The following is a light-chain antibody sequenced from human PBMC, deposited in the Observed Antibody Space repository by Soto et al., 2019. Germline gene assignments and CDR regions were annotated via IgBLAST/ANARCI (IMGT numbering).Light chain of an antibody. CDR3: ATWDDSVSGWV. Sequence: QSALTQPASVSGSPGQSITISCTGTSSDIGGYNYVSWYQQHPDKAPKLLIYEVSNRPSGVSNRFSASKSGNTASLTISGLQAEDEADYYCATWDDSVSGWVFGGGTKLTVL. J-gene: IGLJ3*02. CDR1: SSDIGGYNY. CDR2: EVS. V-gene: IGLV2-14*01.